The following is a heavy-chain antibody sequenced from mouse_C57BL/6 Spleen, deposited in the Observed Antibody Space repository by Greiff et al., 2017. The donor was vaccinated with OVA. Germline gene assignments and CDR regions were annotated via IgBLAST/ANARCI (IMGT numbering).Heavy chain of an antibody. V-gene: IGHV1-61*01. CDR1: GYTFTSYW. Sequence: QVQLQQPGAELVRPGSSVKLSCKASGYTFTSYWMDWVKQRPGQGLEWIGNIYPSDSETHYNQKFKDKATLTVDKSSSPAYMQLSSLTSEDSAVCYRARGGVTAGFDYWGQGTTLTVSS. CDR3: ARGGVTAGFDY. J-gene: IGHJ2*01. D-gene: IGHD1-2*01. CDR2: IYPSDSET.